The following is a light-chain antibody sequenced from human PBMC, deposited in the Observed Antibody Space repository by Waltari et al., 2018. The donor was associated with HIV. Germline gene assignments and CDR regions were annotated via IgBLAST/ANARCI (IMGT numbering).Light chain of an antibody. CDR2: EDN. CDR1: SRPIPTNH. Sequence: NFMLTQPHSVSESPGQTVTISCTCSSRPIPTNHAHWAPPRPDGAPPPVIYEDNQIPSGVPDRCSSAIDISSNSASLTISGLKTEDEADYYCQSYDSSNHWGFGGGTKLTVL. J-gene: IGLJ3*02. CDR3: QSYDSSNHWG. V-gene: IGLV6-57*02.